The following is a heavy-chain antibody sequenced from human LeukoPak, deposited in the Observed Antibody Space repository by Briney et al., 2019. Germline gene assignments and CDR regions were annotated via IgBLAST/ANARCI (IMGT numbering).Heavy chain of an antibody. D-gene: IGHD3-3*01. CDR1: GFTFTSSA. CDR2: IVVGSGNT. J-gene: IGHJ4*02. CDR3: ARKARIGRFLEWLFAY. Sequence: SVKVSCKASGFTFTSSAVQWVRQARGQRLEWIGWIVVGSGNTNYAQKFQERVTITRDMSTSTAYMELSSLRSEDTAVYYCARKARIGRFLEWLFAYWGQGTLVTVSS. V-gene: IGHV1-58*01.